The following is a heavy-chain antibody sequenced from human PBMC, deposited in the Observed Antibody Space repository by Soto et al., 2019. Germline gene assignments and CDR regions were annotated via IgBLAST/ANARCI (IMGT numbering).Heavy chain of an antibody. CDR1: GFSLNTTGVG. D-gene: IGHD6-13*01. J-gene: IGHJ5*02. CDR3: AHRHSGSWYNNWFAP. CDR2: IYGDDDK. Sequence: QITLKESGPTLVKPTQTLTLTCTFSGFSLNTTGVGVGWIRQPPGKALEWLSLIYGDDDKRYNPSLETRLTITKDPSKNQVVLTMINMDPVDTATYYCAHRHSGSWYNNWFAPWGQGILVTVSS. V-gene: IGHV2-5*02.